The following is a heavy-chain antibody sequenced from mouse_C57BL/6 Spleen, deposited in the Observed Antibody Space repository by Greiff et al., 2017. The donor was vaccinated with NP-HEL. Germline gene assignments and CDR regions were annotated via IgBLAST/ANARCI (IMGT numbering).Heavy chain of an antibody. J-gene: IGHJ3*01. V-gene: IGHV3-6*01. CDR3: AMDYDVGFAD. CDR1: GYSITSGYY. CDR2: LTYDGST. Sequence: ESGPGLVKPSQSLSLTCSVTGYSITSGYYWNWIRQFPGNILEWMGYLTYDGSTNYNPSLKNRISITRDPSTHQFFLKLNSVTTEDPATYYCAMDYDVGFADRGQGALVTVSA. D-gene: IGHD2-4*01.